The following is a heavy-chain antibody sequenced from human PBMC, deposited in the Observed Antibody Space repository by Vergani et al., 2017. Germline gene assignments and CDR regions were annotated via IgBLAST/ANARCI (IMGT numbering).Heavy chain of an antibody. D-gene: IGHD3/OR15-3a*01. J-gene: IGHJ3*02. Sequence: EVQLVESGGGLVQPGRSLRLSCAASGFTFDDYAMHWVRQAPGKGLEWVSGISWNSGSLGYADSVKGRFTISRDNAKNSLYLQMNSLRAEDTDVYYCARAWRGRNLDAFDIWGQGTMVTVSS. CDR1: GFTFDDYA. CDR2: ISWNSGSL. V-gene: IGHV3-9*01. CDR3: ARAWRGRNLDAFDI.